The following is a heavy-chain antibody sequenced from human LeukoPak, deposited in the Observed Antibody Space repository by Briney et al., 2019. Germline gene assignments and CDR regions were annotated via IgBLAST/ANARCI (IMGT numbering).Heavy chain of an antibody. CDR3: ARIPAPRHYYDSSGYYLDY. J-gene: IGHJ4*02. CDR1: GGSISSGGYY. V-gene: IGHV4-31*03. Sequence: SQTLSLTRTVSGGSISSGGYYWSWIRQHPGKGLEWIEYIYYSGSTYYNPSLKSRVTISVDTSKNQFSLKLSSVTAADTAVYYCARIPAPRHYYDSSGYYLDYWGQGTLVTVSS. D-gene: IGHD3-22*01. CDR2: IYYSGST.